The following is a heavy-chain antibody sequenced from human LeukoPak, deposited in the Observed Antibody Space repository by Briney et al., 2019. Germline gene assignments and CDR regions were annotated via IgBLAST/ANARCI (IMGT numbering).Heavy chain of an antibody. CDR2: IFYSGTT. CDR1: GGSFSGYY. CDR3: ARTAYYDILTGYYSSTGNWFDP. D-gene: IGHD3-9*01. Sequence: SETLSLTCAVYGGSFSGYYWNWIRQPPGKGLEWIGNIFYSGTTDYNPSLKSRVTISVDTSKNQFSLKLSSVTAADTAVYYCARTAYYDILTGYYSSTGNWFDPWGQGTLVTVSS. V-gene: IGHV4-59*01. J-gene: IGHJ5*02.